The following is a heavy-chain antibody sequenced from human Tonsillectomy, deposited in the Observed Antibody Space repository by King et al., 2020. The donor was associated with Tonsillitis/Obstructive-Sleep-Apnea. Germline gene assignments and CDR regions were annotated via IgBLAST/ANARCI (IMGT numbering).Heavy chain of an antibody. Sequence: QLVQSGGGVVQPGRSLRLSCAASGFTFSRHAMHWVRQAPGKGLEWVATISYDGSNKYYADSVKGRFTISRDNSKNTLYLQMNSRRAEDTAVYYCMRVGDYGRAPYYMDVWGKGTTVTVSS. CDR1: GFTFSRHA. D-gene: IGHD4-17*01. J-gene: IGHJ6*03. V-gene: IGHV3-30*04. CDR3: MRVGDYGRAPYYMDV. CDR2: ISYDGSNK.